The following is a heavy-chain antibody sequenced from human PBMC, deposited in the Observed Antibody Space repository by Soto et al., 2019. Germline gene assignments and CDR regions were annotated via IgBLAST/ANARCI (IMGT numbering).Heavy chain of an antibody. D-gene: IGHD3-22*01. J-gene: IGHJ4*02. CDR1: GFTFSSYG. Sequence: QVQLVESGGGVVQPGRSLRLSCAASGFTFSSYGMHWVRQAPGKGLEWVAVILNDGSNKYYADSVKGRFTISRDNSENTLYLQMNSLRAEDTAVFYCAKEWVYDSSGWSFDYWGQGTLVTVSS. CDR2: ILNDGSNK. CDR3: AKEWVYDSSGWSFDY. V-gene: IGHV3-30*18.